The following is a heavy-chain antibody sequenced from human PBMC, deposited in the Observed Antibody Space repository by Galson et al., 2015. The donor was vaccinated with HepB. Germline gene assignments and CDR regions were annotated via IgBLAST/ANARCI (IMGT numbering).Heavy chain of an antibody. J-gene: IGHJ4*02. Sequence: SETLSLTCTVSAGSISSSNYYWGWIRQPPGKGLEWIGSNFYSGSTYYNPSLKGRVTISVETSKNQLSLKVNSVTAADTAFYYCASGRRDGYRSFEYWGQGTLVTVSS. CDR3: ASGRRDGYRSFEY. D-gene: IGHD5-24*01. CDR1: AGSISSSNYY. V-gene: IGHV4-39*01. CDR2: NFYSGST.